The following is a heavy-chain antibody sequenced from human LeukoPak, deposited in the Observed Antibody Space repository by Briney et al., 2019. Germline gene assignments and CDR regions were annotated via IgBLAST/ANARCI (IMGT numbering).Heavy chain of an antibody. D-gene: IGHD3-22*01. J-gene: IGHJ4*02. CDR2: IYPGDSDT. CDR3: ARRENVYYYDSSGFKY. V-gene: IGHV5-51*01. Sequence: GESLKISCKGSGYSFTSYWIGWVRQMPGKGLEWMGIIYPGDSDTRYSPSFQGQVTISADKSISTAYLQWSSLKASDTAMYYCARRENVYYYDSSGFKYWGQGTLVTVSS. CDR1: GYSFTSYW.